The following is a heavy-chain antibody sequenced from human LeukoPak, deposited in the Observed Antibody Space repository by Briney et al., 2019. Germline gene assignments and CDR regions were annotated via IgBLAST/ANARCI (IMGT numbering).Heavy chain of an antibody. D-gene: IGHD2-2*01. CDR2: ISAYNGNT. CDR3: ASIIEVVPPGFGARDAFDI. CDR1: GYTFTSYG. Sequence: ASVKVSCKASGYTFTSYGISWVRQAPGQGLEWMGWISAYNGNTNYAQKLQGRVTMTTDTSTSTAYMELRSLRSDDTAVYYCASIIEVVPPGFGARDAFDIWGQGTMVTVSS. V-gene: IGHV1-18*01. J-gene: IGHJ3*02.